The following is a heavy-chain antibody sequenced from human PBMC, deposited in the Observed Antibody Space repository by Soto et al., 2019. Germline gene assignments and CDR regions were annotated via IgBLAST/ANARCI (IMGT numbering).Heavy chain of an antibody. V-gene: IGHV3-73*02. D-gene: IGHD1-26*01. J-gene: IGHJ6*02. CDR1: GFTFCGSA. Sequence: EVQLVESGGGLVQPGGSLKLSCAASGFTFCGSAMHWVRQASGKGLEWVGRIRSQANSYATAYAAPVKGRFNLSRDYSKNTAYLEMNSLKTEDTAMYYCARMSFGLDVWCQGTTVSVSS. CDR2: IRSQANSYAT. CDR3: ARMSFGLDV.